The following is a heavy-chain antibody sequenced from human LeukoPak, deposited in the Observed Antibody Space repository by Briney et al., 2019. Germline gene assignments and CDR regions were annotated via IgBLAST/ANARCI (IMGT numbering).Heavy chain of an antibody. J-gene: IGHJ4*02. CDR2: ISSSSSSYI. V-gene: IGHV3-21*01. CDR1: ILTFGSYS. CDR3: ANGVITLVGVDY. D-gene: IGHD2-8*02. Sequence: GGSQRLSCAACILTFGSYSMNWVRHAPGEGLEWVSSISSSSSSYIYYAESVKDRFTISRDNAKNSLYLQMNSLRAEDTAVYYCANGVITLVGVDYWGQGTPVTASS.